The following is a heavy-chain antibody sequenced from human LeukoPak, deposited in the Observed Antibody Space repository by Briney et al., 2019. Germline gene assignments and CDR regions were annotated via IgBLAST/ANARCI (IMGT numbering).Heavy chain of an antibody. D-gene: IGHD3-22*01. V-gene: IGHV5-51*01. J-gene: IGHJ4*02. CDR2: IYPGDSDT. CDR3: ARPYDSNGRLDY. Sequence: GESLKISCKASKYRFTKEWIAWVRQMPGKGLEWMGIIYPGDSDTRYSPSFQGQVTISADESISTAYLQWSSLKASDTAMYYCARPYDSNGRLDYWGQGTLVTVSS. CDR1: KYRFTKEW.